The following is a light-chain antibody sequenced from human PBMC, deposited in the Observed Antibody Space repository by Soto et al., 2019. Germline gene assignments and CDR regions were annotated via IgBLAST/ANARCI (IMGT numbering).Light chain of an antibody. V-gene: IGKV3-20*01. CDR3: QQYGSSRWT. J-gene: IGKJ1*01. CDR1: QSVSSTY. Sequence: PGERATLSCRASQSVSSTYLAWYQQKPGQAPRPLISAASSRATGTPGRFSGSGSGTDFTLTISRLEPEDFAVYYCQQYGSSRWTFGQGTKV. CDR2: AAS.